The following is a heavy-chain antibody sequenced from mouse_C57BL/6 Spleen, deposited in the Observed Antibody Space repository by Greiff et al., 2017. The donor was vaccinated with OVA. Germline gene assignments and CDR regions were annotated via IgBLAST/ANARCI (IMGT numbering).Heavy chain of an antibody. CDR3: AREGSYYYGSSYEAMDY. D-gene: IGHD1-1*01. CDR1: GYAFSSSW. CDR2: IYPGDGDT. J-gene: IGHJ4*01. V-gene: IGHV1-82*01. Sequence: VQLQESGPELVKPGASVKISCKASGYAFSSSWMNWVKQRPGKGLEWIGRIYPGDGDTNYNGKFKGKATLTADKSSSTAYMQLSSLTSEDSAVYFCAREGSYYYGSSYEAMDYWGQGTSVTVSS.